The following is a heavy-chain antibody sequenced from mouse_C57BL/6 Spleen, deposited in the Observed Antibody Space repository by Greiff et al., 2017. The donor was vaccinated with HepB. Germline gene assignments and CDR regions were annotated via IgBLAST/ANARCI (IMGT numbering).Heavy chain of an antibody. CDR3: ARSITTVVAKGAY. D-gene: IGHD1-1*01. CDR1: GFNIKNTY. CDR2: IDPANGNT. J-gene: IGHJ3*01. V-gene: IGHV14-3*01. Sequence: EVQRVESVAELVRPGASVKLSCTASGFNIKNTYMHWVKQRPEQGLEWIGRIDPANGNTKYAPKFQGKATITADTSSNTAYLQLSSLTSEDTAIYYCARSITTVVAKGAYWGQGTLVTVSA.